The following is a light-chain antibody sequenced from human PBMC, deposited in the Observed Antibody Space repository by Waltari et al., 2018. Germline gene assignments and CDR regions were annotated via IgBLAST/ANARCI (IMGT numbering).Light chain of an antibody. J-gene: IGKJ4*01. Sequence: EIVLTQSPATLSLSPGERATLSCRASQSVSSYLAWFQQKPGQAPGLLIDDASNRATGIPARFSGSGSGTDFTLTISSLEPEDFAVYYCQQRTNWPLTFGGGTKVEI. CDR1: QSVSSY. CDR2: DAS. V-gene: IGKV3-11*01. CDR3: QQRTNWPLT.